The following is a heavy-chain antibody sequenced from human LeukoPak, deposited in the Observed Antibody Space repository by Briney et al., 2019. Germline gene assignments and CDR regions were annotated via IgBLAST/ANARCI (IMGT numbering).Heavy chain of an antibody. Sequence: GGSLRLSCAASGFTFSSYWMHWVRQAPGKGLVWVSRINSDGSSTSYADSVKGRFTISRDNAKNTLYLQMNSLRAQDTAVYYCARCLIMGGAPEYWGQGTLVTVSS. CDR1: GFTFSSYW. J-gene: IGHJ4*02. V-gene: IGHV3-74*01. D-gene: IGHD3-16*01. CDR3: ARCLIMGGAPEY. CDR2: INSDGSST.